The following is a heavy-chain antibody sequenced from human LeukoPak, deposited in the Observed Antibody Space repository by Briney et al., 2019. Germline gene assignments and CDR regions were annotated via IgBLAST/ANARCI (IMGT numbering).Heavy chain of an antibody. CDR3: ARVVAAIALRDYHYVDV. D-gene: IGHD6-19*01. J-gene: IGHJ6*03. CDR2: IYRGEVT. Sequence: PGGSLTLSCSASSFSITDNSMTWVRQAPGKGLECVAIIYRGEVTAYADSVRGRFTISRDSGTNTLFLQMDNLRVDDTAVYYCARVVAAIALRDYHYVDVWGKGTTLSVS. V-gene: IGHV3-53*01. CDR1: SFSITDNS.